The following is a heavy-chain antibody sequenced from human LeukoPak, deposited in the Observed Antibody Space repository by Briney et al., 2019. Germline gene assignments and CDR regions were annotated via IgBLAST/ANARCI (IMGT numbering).Heavy chain of an antibody. J-gene: IGHJ4*02. CDR2: IWNDGSNT. V-gene: IGHV3-33*01. CDR1: GFTFSSHG. Sequence: SGRSLRLSYAASGFTFSSHGMHWVRQAPGKGLEWVAVIWNDGSNTYHADSVKGRFTISRDNSKNTLYLQMNSLRAEDTAVYYCARDRGSRWFGPIDYWGQGTLVTVSS. D-gene: IGHD6-13*01. CDR3: ARDRGSRWFGPIDY.